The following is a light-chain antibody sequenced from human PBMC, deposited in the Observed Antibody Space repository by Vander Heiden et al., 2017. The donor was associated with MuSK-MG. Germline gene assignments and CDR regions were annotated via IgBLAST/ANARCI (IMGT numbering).Light chain of an antibody. CDR2: LNSDGSH. Sequence: QLVLTQSPSASASLGASVRLTCPLSSGHNRYSIAWHQQEPEKGPRFLMKLNSDGSHNKGDGIPDRFSGSSSGAEHYLTISSLQSEDEADYYCQTWGSGIRVFGGGTKLTVL. V-gene: IGLV4-69*01. CDR1: SGHNRYS. J-gene: IGLJ3*02. CDR3: QTWGSGIRV.